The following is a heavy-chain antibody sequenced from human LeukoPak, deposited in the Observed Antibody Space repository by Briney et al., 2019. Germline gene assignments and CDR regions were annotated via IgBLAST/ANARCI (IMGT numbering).Heavy chain of an antibody. CDR3: ARQTSSGPYFYY. D-gene: IGHD6-19*01. V-gene: IGHV5-51*01. CDR1: GSIFTSYW. J-gene: IGHJ4*02. Sequence: GASLQISCKGSGSIFTSYWIGWVRQLPGKGLEWMGIIYPGDSDTRYSPSFQVQVPISADKSISTAYLQWSRLKASDTAMYYCARQTSSGPYFYYWGQGTLVTVS. CDR2: IYPGDSDT.